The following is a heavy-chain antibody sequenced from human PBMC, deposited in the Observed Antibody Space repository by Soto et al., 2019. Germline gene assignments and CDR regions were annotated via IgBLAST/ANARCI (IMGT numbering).Heavy chain of an antibody. J-gene: IGHJ2*01. CDR3: AKPFQRTGYYYDFWYFDF. D-gene: IGHD3-22*01. CDR1: GFSFSSYG. V-gene: IGHV3-30*18. Sequence: QVQLVESGGGVVQPERSLRLSCAASGFSFSSYGMHWVRQAPDGGLEWVAVISHDGSTIYYADSVRGRFTISRDNSKNTVYLQMNSLRIGDTAVYYCAKPFQRTGYYYDFWYFDFWGRGTLVTVSS. CDR2: ISHDGSTI.